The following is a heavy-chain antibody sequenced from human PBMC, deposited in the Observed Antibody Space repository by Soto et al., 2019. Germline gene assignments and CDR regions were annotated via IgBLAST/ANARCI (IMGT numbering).Heavy chain of an antibody. J-gene: IGHJ4*02. V-gene: IGHV4-31*03. D-gene: IGHD5-12*01. Sequence: SETLSLTCTVSGDSTISGSYFWTWIRQRSGKGLEWIGYIYDSGSTSYNPSLASRVSISADTSNNHFSLTLISVTAADTAVYYCARRAGNRRDYPIDYWGQGIPVTVSS. CDR2: IYDSGST. CDR1: GDSTISGSYF. CDR3: ARRAGNRRDYPIDY.